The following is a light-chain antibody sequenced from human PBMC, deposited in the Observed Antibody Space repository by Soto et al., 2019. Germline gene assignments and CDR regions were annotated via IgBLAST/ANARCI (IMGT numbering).Light chain of an antibody. Sequence: QSALTQPAPVSGSPGQSITISCTGTSSDVGSYNLVSWYQQHPGKAPKLMIYEGSKRPSGVSNRFSGSKSGNTAFLTISGLQAEDDADYYCSSYAGSSTFPYAVFGEGTQLTVL. CDR1: SSDVGSYNL. J-gene: IGLJ7*01. CDR2: EGS. V-gene: IGLV2-23*03. CDR3: SSYAGSSTFPYAV.